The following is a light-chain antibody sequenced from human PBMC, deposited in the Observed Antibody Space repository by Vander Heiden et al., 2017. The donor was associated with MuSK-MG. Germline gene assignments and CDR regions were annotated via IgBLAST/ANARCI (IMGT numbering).Light chain of an antibody. CDR2: GAS. CDR1: QSVGIY. V-gene: IGKV3-11*01. J-gene: IGKJ2*01. CDR3: QQRKTWPGT. Sequence: DIVLTHPPATLSLSAGERVTLTCRASQSVGIYLAWYQQKPGKAPRLLIYGASNMATGIPARFSGSGSGTEFTLTISSLEPEDFAVYYCQQRKTWPGTFGQGTKVEIK.